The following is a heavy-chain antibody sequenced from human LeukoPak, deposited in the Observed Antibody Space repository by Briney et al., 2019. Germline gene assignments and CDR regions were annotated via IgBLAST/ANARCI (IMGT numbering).Heavy chain of an antibody. Sequence: ASVKVSCRASGYTSFLNHDINWVRQAPGQGPEWMGWMSPPTGDTVYAQRFQGRVSITRDTSIYTAYMELTSLKSEDTAVYYCTRSSRPFDLWGQGTLVTVSS. J-gene: IGHJ5*02. V-gene: IGHV1-8*01. CDR1: GYTSFLNHD. CDR3: TRSSRPFDL. CDR2: MSPPTGDT.